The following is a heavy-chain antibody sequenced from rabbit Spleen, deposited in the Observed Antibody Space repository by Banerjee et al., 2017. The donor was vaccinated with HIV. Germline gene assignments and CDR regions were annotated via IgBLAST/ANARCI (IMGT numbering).Heavy chain of an antibody. CDR2: IYVVGSHDT. D-gene: IGHD2-1*01. CDR1: GFSFNSGYD. CDR3: ARGVYDDYDTYYFDL. J-gene: IGHJ4*01. V-gene: IGHV1S40*01. Sequence: QSLEESGGGLVKPGASLALTCKASGFSFNSGYDMCWVRQAPGKGLEWIECIYVVGSHDTDYASWATGRFTISKTSSTTVTLQMTSLTVADTATHFCARGVYDDYDTYYFDLWGPGTLVTVS.